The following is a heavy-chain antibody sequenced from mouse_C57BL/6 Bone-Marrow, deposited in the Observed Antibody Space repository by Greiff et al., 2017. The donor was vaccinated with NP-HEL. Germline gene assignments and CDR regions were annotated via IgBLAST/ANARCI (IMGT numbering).Heavy chain of an antibody. D-gene: IGHD1-1*01. CDR3: ARSPYYYGSSPGYFDV. CDR1: GYAFSSYW. CDR2: IYPGDGDT. V-gene: IGHV1-80*01. Sequence: QVQLKQSGAELVKPGASVKISCKASGYAFSSYWMNWVKQRPGKGLEWIGQIYPGDGDTNYNGKFKGKATLTADKSSSTAYMQLSSLTSEDSAVYFCARSPYYYGSSPGYFDVWGTGTTVTVSS. J-gene: IGHJ1*03.